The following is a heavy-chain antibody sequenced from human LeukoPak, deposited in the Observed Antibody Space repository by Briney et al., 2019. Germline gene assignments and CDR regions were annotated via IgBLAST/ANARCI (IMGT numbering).Heavy chain of an antibody. CDR3: ARDWAYYYYGMDV. D-gene: IGHD7-27*01. V-gene: IGHV3-21*01. Sequence: GGSLRLSCAASGFTFSSYSMNWVRQAPGKGRGWVLSISSSSSYIYYADSVKGRFTISRDNAKNSLYLQMNSLRAEDTAVYYCARDWAYYYYGMDVWGQGTTVTVSS. J-gene: IGHJ6*02. CDR1: GFTFSSYS. CDR2: ISSSSSYI.